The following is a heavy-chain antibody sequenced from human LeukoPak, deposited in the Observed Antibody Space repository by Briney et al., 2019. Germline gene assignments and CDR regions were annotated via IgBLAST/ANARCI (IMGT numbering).Heavy chain of an antibody. V-gene: IGHV3-48*03. D-gene: IGHD6-19*01. CDR1: GFTFSSYE. CDR3: AKYSSGWVNDY. CDR2: ISSSGSTI. Sequence: GGSLRLSCAASGFTFSSYEMNWVRQAPGKGLEWVSYISSSGSTIYYADSVKGRFTISRDNSKNTLYLQMNSLRAEDTALYYCAKYSSGWVNDYWGQGTLVTVSS. J-gene: IGHJ4*02.